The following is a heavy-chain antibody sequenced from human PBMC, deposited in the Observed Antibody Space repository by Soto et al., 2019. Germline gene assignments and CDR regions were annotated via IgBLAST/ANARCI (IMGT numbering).Heavy chain of an antibody. CDR2: LSGSGDNT. J-gene: IGHJ4*02. D-gene: IGHD5-18*01. V-gene: IGHV3-23*01. CDR3: AKDISPGQGYRIFDY. Sequence: LRLSCVASGFTFSSFAMSWVRQAPGKGLEWVSLLSGSGDNTYYADSVKGRFTISRDNSKSTLYLQMNSLRAEDTAIYYCAKDISPGQGYRIFDYWGQGTQVTVSS. CDR1: GFTFSSFA.